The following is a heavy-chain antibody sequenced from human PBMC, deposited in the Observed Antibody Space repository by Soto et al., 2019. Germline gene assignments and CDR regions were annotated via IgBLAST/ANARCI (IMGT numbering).Heavy chain of an antibody. Sequence: QVHLVESGGGVVQPGRSLRLSCAASGLTFSNYAMHWVRQAPGKGLEWVAFISYDGTNRCYPDSVKGRFTISRDNSKNTMYLQMNSLKTEDTAVYYCARESSSTVTPWGGGAAKDYWGQGTLVTVSS. D-gene: IGHD4-17*01. V-gene: IGHV3-30-3*01. CDR1: GLTFSNYA. CDR3: ARESSSTVTPWGGGAAKDY. CDR2: ISYDGTNR. J-gene: IGHJ4*02.